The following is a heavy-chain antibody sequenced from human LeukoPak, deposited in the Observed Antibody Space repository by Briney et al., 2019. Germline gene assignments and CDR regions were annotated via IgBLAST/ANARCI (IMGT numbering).Heavy chain of an antibody. V-gene: IGHV3-7*02. CDR2: IKQDGSEK. CDR3: ARVQWELRGVGSYFEY. J-gene: IGHJ4*02. D-gene: IGHD1-26*01. Sequence: PGGSLRLSCVVSRFTFSSSWTSWGCPALGEGLGWVANIKQDGSEKYYVDSVKGRFNMSRDNAKNSLYLQMNSLRAEDTAVYYCARVQWELRGVGSYFEYWGQGALVTVSS. CDR1: RFTFSSSW.